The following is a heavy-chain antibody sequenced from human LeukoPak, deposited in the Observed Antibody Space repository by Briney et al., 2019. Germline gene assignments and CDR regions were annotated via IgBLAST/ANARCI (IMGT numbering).Heavy chain of an antibody. CDR3: ARYYYDSSGYYYGFDY. Sequence: ASVKVSCKGSGYTFTSYGISWVRQAPGQGLEWMGWISTYNGNTNYAQKLQGRVTMTTDTSTSTVYMELRSLRSDDTAVYYCARYYYDSSGYYYGFDYWGQGTLVTVSS. CDR2: ISTYNGNT. V-gene: IGHV1-18*01. J-gene: IGHJ4*02. CDR1: GYTFTSYG. D-gene: IGHD3-22*01.